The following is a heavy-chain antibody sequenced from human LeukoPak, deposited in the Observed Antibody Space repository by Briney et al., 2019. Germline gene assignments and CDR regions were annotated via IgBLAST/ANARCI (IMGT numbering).Heavy chain of an antibody. CDR2: ISGSGGST. CDR3: AKELVSRRTPAFDY. D-gene: IGHD1-14*01. CDR1: GFTFSGYA. V-gene: IGHV3-23*01. Sequence: GGSLRLSCAASGFTFSGYAMSWVRQAPGKGLEWVSAISGSGGSTYYADSVKGRFTISRDNSKNTLYLQVNSLRAEDTAVYYCAKELVSRRTPAFDYWGQGTLVTVSS. J-gene: IGHJ4*02.